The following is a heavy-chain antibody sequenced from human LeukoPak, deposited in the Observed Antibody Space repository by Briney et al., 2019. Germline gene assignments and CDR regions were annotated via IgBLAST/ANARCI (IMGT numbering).Heavy chain of an antibody. Sequence: GGSLRLSCAASGFTFSSYEMTWVRQAPGKGLEWVSNISSSDTTIHYADSVKGRFTISRDNARNSLYLQMNSLRAEDTAVYYCARGGAEHTSFDYWGQGTLVTVSS. CDR3: ARGGAEHTSFDY. D-gene: IGHD1-26*01. CDR1: GFTFSSYE. J-gene: IGHJ4*02. V-gene: IGHV3-48*03. CDR2: ISSSDTTI.